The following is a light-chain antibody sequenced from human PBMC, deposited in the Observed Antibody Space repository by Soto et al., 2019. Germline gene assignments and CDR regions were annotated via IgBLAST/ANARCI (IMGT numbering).Light chain of an antibody. CDR1: SSDVGSYDL. J-gene: IGLJ1*01. V-gene: IGLV2-23*01. Sequence: QSVLTQPASVSGSPGQSITISCTGTSSDVGSYDLVSWYQQHPGKAPKLMIYEANKRPSGVSSRFSGSKSGNTASLTISGLQADDEASYSCCSYAGGGTYVFGTGTKVTV. CDR3: CSYAGGGTYV. CDR2: EAN.